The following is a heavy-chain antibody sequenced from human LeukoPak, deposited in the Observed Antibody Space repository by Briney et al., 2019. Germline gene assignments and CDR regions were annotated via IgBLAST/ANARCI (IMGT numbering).Heavy chain of an antibody. CDR3: GLVTSGNWWFDP. D-gene: IGHD2-21*02. Sequence: ASVKVSCKASGYTFSVYHMHWVRQAPGQGLEWMGWINPNSGGTNYAQNLQGRVTMTRDTSISTAYMELSSLTSDDTAVYYCGLVTSGNWWFDPWGQGTLVTVSS. CDR1: GYTFSVYH. J-gene: IGHJ5*02. V-gene: IGHV1-2*02. CDR2: INPNSGGT.